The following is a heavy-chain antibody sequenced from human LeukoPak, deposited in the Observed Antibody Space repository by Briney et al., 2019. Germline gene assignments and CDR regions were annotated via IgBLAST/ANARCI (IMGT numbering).Heavy chain of an antibody. J-gene: IGHJ6*03. CDR3: ARVVAATFIFDYMDV. V-gene: IGHV3-53*01. D-gene: IGHD3-3*02. CDR1: GFTVSSNY. CDR2: IYSGGST. Sequence: GGSLRLSCAASGFTVSSNYMSLVRQAPGKGLEWVSVIYSGGSTYYADSVKGRFTISRDHSKNTVYLQMNRLRAVDTAVYYCARVVAATFIFDYMDVWGKGTTVTVSS.